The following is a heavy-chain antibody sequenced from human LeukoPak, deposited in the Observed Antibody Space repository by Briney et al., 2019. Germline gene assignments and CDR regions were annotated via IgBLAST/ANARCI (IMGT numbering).Heavy chain of an antibody. D-gene: IGHD2-2*02. CDR1: GYTFTGYY. CDR2: INPNSGGT. CDR3: ARAPDIVVVPAAIRRSYYYYYGMDV. J-gene: IGHJ6*02. V-gene: IGHV1-2*02. Sequence: GASVKVSCKASGYTFTGYYMHWVRQAPGQGLEWMGWINPNSGGTNYAQKFQGRVTITADKSTSTAYMELSSLRSEDTAVYYCARAPDIVVVPAAIRRSYYYYYGMDVWGQGTTVTVSS.